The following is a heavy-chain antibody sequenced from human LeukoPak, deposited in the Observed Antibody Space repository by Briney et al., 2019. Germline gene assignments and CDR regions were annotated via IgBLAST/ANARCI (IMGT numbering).Heavy chain of an antibody. CDR1: GDSITNGIFH. Sequence: SETLSLTCTVSGDSITNGIFHWSWIRQPAGKELEWIGRIYTGGNTAYNPSLNSRVTISLDTSNNQLSLKLTSVTAADTAVYYCARGGDYGSAYDYFRYWGQGTLVSVSS. V-gene: IGHV4-61*02. CDR2: IYTGGNT. CDR3: ARGGDYGSAYDYFRY. J-gene: IGHJ4*02. D-gene: IGHD5-12*01.